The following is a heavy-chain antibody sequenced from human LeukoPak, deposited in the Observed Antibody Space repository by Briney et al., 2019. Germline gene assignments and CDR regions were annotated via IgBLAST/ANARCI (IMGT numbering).Heavy chain of an antibody. CDR2: INTDGSST. CDR1: GFTFSSYW. CDR3: ASDVGADYGDAFDI. D-gene: IGHD4-17*01. J-gene: IGHJ3*02. V-gene: IGHV3-74*01. Sequence: GGSLRLSCAASGFTFSSYWMHWVRQAPGKGLVWVSRINTDGSSTSYADSVKGRFTISRDNAKNTLYLQMNSLRAEDTAVYYCASDVGADYGDAFDIWGQGTMVTVSS.